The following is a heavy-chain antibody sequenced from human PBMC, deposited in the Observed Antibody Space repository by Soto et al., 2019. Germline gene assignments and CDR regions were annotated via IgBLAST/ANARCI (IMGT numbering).Heavy chain of an antibody. CDR2: IYDTGST. J-gene: IGHJ4*02. Sequence: SETLSLTCTVSGGSISSGYYYWGWIRQPPGQGREWIASIYDTGSTYYNPSLKSRTTLSVDTFENQFSLKLTYVTAADTAVYYWATIFTMIDNWGQGTPVTVS. CDR1: GGSISSGYYY. D-gene: IGHD3-22*01. CDR3: ATIFTMIDN. V-gene: IGHV4-39*01.